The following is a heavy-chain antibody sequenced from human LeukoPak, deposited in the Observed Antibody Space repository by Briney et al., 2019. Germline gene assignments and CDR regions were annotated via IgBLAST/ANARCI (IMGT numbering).Heavy chain of an antibody. D-gene: IGHD4-11*01. J-gene: IGHJ4*02. V-gene: IGHV1-2*02. CDR2: INPNSGAT. CDR1: GYGFTGYY. Sequence: ASVKVSCKASGYGFTGYYLHWVRLAPGQGLEWMGWINPNSGATKYAQKFQDRVTMTRDTSISTAYMELSRLRSDDTAVYYCATWTITTDFDYWGQGTLVTVSS. CDR3: ATWTITTDFDY.